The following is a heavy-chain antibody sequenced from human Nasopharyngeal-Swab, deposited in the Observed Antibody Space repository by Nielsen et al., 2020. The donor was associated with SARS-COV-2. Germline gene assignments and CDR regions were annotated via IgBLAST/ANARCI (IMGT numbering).Heavy chain of an antibody. CDR3: VRGGRTVATAFD. CDR2: MKQDGSEK. D-gene: IGHD4-23*01. CDR1: AFSFSTSA. J-gene: IGHJ4*02. V-gene: IGHV3-7*01. Sequence: GESLTISCVASAFSFSTSAMYWVRQAPGKGLEWVANMKQDGSEKYYVGSVKGRFSISRDDAKNSLFLQMNSLTVDDTAVYYCVRGGRTVATAFDWGQGTLVTVSS.